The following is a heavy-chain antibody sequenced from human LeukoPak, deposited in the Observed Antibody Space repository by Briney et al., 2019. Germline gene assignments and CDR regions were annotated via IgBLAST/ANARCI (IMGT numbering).Heavy chain of an antibody. D-gene: IGHD2/OR15-2a*01. Sequence: ASVKVSCKASGYTFTSYAMNWVRQAPGQGLEWMGWINTNTGNPTYAQGFTGRFVFSLDTSVSTAYLQISSLKAEDTAVYYCARVGLPRYYYYMDVWGEGTTVTVSS. CDR1: GYTFTSYA. V-gene: IGHV7-4-1*02. J-gene: IGHJ6*03. CDR2: INTNTGNP. CDR3: ARVGLPRYYYYMDV.